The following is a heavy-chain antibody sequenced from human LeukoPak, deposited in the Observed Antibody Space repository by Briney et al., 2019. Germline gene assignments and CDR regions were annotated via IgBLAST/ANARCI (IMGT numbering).Heavy chain of an antibody. CDR2: IYYSGST. Sequence: PSETLSLTCAVYGGSFSGYYWSWIRQPPGKGLEWIGSIYYSGSTYYNPSLKSRVTISVDTSKNQFSLKLSSVTAADTAVYYCARQTGIAAADLYFDYWGQGTLVTVSS. D-gene: IGHD6-13*01. CDR1: GGSFSGYY. CDR3: ARQTGIAAADLYFDY. J-gene: IGHJ4*02. V-gene: IGHV4-34*01.